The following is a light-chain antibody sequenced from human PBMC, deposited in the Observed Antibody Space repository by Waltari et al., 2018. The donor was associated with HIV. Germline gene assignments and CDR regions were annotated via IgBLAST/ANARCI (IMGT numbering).Light chain of an antibody. CDR3: GVWDDSLNGQV. J-gene: IGLJ2*01. Sequence: QSVLTQPPSASGTPGQRVTISCSGSSPNIGRNTVNWYQQLPGTAPKLLINTNNQRPSWVPDRCSGSKSGTSASLAISGLHSDDEAHYYCGVWDDSLNGQVFGGGTKLTVL. CDR1: SPNIGRNT. V-gene: IGLV1-44*01. CDR2: TNN.